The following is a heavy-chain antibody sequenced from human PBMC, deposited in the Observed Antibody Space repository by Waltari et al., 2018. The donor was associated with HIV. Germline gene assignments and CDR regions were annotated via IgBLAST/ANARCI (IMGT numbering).Heavy chain of an antibody. J-gene: IGHJ6*02. V-gene: IGHV3-33*01. Sequence: QVQLVESGGGVVQPGRSLRLSCAVSGFTFSSYGMHWVRQAPGKGWEGVAVRWYDGSKKYYADSVKGRFTISRDNSKNTLYLQMNSLRDEDTAVYYCARGVHDFYYGMDVWGQGTSVTVSS. CDR3: ARGVHDFYYGMDV. CDR2: RWYDGSKK. CDR1: GFTFSSYG.